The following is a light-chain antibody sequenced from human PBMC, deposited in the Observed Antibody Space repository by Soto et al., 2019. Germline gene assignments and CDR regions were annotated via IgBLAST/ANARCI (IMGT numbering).Light chain of an antibody. V-gene: IGLV2-23*01. J-gene: IGLJ3*02. CDR3: CSYAGGSTLV. Sequence: QSVLTQPDYVSGSPGKSITISCTGTSSDIGTYNLVSWYQQHPGKAPKLIIYEATKRPSGVSNRFSGSKSGNTASLTISGLQTEDEADYYCCSYAGGSTLVFGGGTKLTVL. CDR1: SSDIGTYNL. CDR2: EAT.